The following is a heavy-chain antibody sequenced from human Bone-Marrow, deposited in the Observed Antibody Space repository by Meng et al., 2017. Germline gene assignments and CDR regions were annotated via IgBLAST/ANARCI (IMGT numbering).Heavy chain of an antibody. CDR1: GFSLSTSGVG. V-gene: IGHV2-5*02. Sequence: QITLKESGPTLVKPTQPLTLTCTFSGFSLSTSGVGVGWIRQPPGKALEWLALIYWDDDKRYSPSLKNRLTITKDTSKNQVVLTMTYMDPVETATYYCTRQGSSSYFEYYFDYWGQGTLVTVSS. J-gene: IGHJ4*02. D-gene: IGHD3-3*01. CDR2: IYWDDDK. CDR3: TRQGSSSYFEYYFDY.